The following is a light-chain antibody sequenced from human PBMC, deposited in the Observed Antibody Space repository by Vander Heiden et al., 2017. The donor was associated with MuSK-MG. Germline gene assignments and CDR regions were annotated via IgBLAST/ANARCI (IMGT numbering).Light chain of an antibody. J-gene: IGKJ4*01. CDR2: AAS. CDR1: QSISSY. CDR3: QQSYSTPLT. V-gene: IGKV1-39*01. Sequence: DIQMTQSPSSLSASVGDRVTITCRASQSISSYLNWYQQKPGKVPKLLIHAASSLQSGVPSRFSGSGSGTDFTLTISSLQPEDFATFYCQQSYSTPLTFGGGTKVEIK.